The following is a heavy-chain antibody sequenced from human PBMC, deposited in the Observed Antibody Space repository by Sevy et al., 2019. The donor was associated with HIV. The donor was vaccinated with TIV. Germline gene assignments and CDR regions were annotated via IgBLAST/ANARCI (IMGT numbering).Heavy chain of an antibody. CDR3: ARGPPMRYDFWSGYYTGYNWFDP. V-gene: IGHV1-8*01. J-gene: IGHJ5*02. CDR1: GYTFTSYD. Sequence: ASVKVSCKASGYTFTSYDINWVRQATGQGLEWMGWMNPNSGNTGYAQKFQGRVTMTRNTSISTAYMELSSLRSEETAVYYCARGPPMRYDFWSGYYTGYNWFDPWGQGTLVTVSS. CDR2: MNPNSGNT. D-gene: IGHD3-3*01.